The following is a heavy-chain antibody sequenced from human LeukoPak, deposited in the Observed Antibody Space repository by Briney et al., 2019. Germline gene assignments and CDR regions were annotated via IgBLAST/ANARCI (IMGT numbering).Heavy chain of an antibody. CDR1: GFTFSNYA. V-gene: IGHV3-23*01. J-gene: IGHJ4*02. D-gene: IGHD2-15*01. Sequence: PGGSLSLSCAASGFTFSNYAVGWVSQAPGRGLEWVSTFTGSGGSTYYADSVKGRFTISRDNSKNTLYLQMNSLRAEDTAVYYCAKGSRSGGSYYLDYWGQGTLVTVSS. CDR3: AKGSRSGGSYYLDY. CDR2: FTGSGGST.